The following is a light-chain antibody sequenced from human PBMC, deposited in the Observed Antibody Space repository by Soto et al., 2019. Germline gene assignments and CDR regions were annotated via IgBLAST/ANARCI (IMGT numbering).Light chain of an antibody. Sequence: QSVLTQPPSVSAAPGQGVTISCSGSNSNIGRNFVSWYQHLPGTAPKLLIFDDNRRPSGIPDRFSGSKSGTSATLGITGLQTGDEADYYCGTWDLSLSEVVFGGGTKLTVL. CDR2: DDN. CDR1: NSNIGRNF. CDR3: GTWDLSLSEVV. J-gene: IGLJ2*01. V-gene: IGLV1-51*01.